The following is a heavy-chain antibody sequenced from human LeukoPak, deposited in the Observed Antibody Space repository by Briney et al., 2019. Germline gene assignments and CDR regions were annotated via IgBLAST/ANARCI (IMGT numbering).Heavy chain of an antibody. Sequence: GGSLRLSCAASGFTFSSYEMNWVRQAPGKGLEWVSYISSSGSTIYYADSVKGRFTISRDNAKNSLYLQMHSLRAEDTALYYCAKDRTLAVAGTCFDYWGQGTLVTVSS. D-gene: IGHD6-19*01. CDR2: ISSSGSTI. CDR3: AKDRTLAVAGTCFDY. J-gene: IGHJ4*02. CDR1: GFTFSSYE. V-gene: IGHV3-48*03.